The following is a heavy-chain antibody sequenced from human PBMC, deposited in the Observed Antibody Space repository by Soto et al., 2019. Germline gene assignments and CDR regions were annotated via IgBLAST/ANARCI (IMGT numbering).Heavy chain of an antibody. CDR1: GYSFTSYW. J-gene: IGHJ6*04. V-gene: IGHV5-51*01. CDR2: IYPGDSDT. D-gene: IGHD3-22*01. CDR3: ARQGLGPYYYSYVIDV. Sequence: QLIQSGAELKKPGESLKISCKGSGYSFTSYWLAWVRQMPGKGLEWMGIIYPGDSDTRYSPSFQGQVTISVDKSITSAYLQWSSLKASDTAMYFCARQGLGPYYYSYVIDVWGKGTTVSVSS.